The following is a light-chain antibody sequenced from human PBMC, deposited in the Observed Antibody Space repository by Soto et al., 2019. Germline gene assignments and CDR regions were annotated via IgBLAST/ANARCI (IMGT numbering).Light chain of an antibody. CDR3: SSYTTSRTLLDV. V-gene: IGLV2-14*01. J-gene: IGLJ1*01. CDR2: EVS. CDR1: SSDVGGYNS. Sequence: QSALTQPASVSGSPGQSITISCTGTSSDVGGYNSVSWYQQHPGKAPKLMIYEVSNRPSGVSNRFSGSKSGNTASLTIAGLQAEDEADYYCSSYTTSRTLLDVFGTGTKLTVL.